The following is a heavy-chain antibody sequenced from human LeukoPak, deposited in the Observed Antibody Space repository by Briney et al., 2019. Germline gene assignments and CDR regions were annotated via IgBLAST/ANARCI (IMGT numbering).Heavy chain of an antibody. CDR3: AKDRYYDSSGSIADY. CDR2: INGGGGST. Sequence: GGSLRLSCAASGFTFNNYGMSWVRQAPGKGLEWASAINGGGGSTYYADSEKGRFTISRDNSKNTLYVQMNSLRAEDTAVYYCAKDRYYDSSGSIADYWGQGTLVTVSS. D-gene: IGHD3-22*01. V-gene: IGHV3-23*01. J-gene: IGHJ4*02. CDR1: GFTFNNYG.